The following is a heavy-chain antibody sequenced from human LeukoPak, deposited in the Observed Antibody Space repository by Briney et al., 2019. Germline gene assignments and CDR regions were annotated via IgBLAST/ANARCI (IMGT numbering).Heavy chain of an antibody. J-gene: IGHJ4*02. Sequence: ASVKVSCKASGYTFTSYGISWVRQAPGQGLECMGWISAYNGNTNYAQKLQGRVTMTTDTSTSTAYMELRSLRSDDTAVYYCAREGPYYDIPTVLVSPQFDYWGQGTLVTVSS. D-gene: IGHD3-9*01. CDR1: GYTFTSYG. CDR3: AREGPYYDIPTVLVSPQFDY. CDR2: ISAYNGNT. V-gene: IGHV1-18*01.